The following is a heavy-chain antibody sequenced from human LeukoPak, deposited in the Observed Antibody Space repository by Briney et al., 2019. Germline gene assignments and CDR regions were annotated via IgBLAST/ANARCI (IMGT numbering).Heavy chain of an antibody. V-gene: IGHV3-30*18. CDR3: AKEARITMIVVVKRYYYYGMDV. CDR1: GFTFSSYG. CDR2: ISYDGSNK. D-gene: IGHD3-22*01. J-gene: IGHJ6*02. Sequence: GALRLSCAASGFTFSSYGMHWVRQAPGKGLEWVAVISYDGSNKYYADSVKGRFTISRDNSKNTLYLQMNSLRAEDTAVYYCAKEARITMIVVVKRYYYYGMDVWGQGTTVTVSS.